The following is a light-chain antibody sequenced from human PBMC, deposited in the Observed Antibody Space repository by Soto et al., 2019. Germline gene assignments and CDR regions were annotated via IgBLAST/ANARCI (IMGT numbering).Light chain of an antibody. Sequence: QSVLTQPASLSGSPGQSITISCTGTSSDIGAYDYVSWFQQHPGKAPKLMISEVNNRPSGVSNRFSGSKSGNTASLTVSGLQAEDEADYYCSSYAGSNNLKVFGGGTKVTVL. V-gene: IGLV2-14*01. J-gene: IGLJ2*01. CDR1: SSDIGAYDY. CDR2: EVN. CDR3: SSYAGSNNLKV.